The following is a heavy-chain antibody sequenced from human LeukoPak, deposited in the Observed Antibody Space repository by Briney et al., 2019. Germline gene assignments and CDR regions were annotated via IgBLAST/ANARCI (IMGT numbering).Heavy chain of an antibody. J-gene: IGHJ4*02. Sequence: ASVKVSCKTSGDTFNNYIMSWVRQAPGQGLEWVGTIILILDIANYAQKFQGRVAITADTSTSTAYMELSDLGSEDTAVYFCAREPEGLTTESHWGQGTLVTVSS. CDR3: AREPEGLTTESH. V-gene: IGHV1-69*04. CDR1: GDTFNNYI. D-gene: IGHD1-14*01. CDR2: IILILDIA.